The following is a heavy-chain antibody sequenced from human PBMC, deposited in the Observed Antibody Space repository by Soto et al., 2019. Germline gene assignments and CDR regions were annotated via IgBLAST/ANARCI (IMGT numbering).Heavy chain of an antibody. Sequence: GASVKVSCKASGYTFTSYYMHWVRQAPGQGLEWMGIINPSGGSTSYAQKFQGRVTMTRDTSTSTVYMELSSLRSEDTAVYYCARDSLIEYSSSSGYYFDYWGQGTLVTVS. CDR1: GYTFTSYY. J-gene: IGHJ4*02. CDR3: ARDSLIEYSSSSGYYFDY. CDR2: INPSGGST. D-gene: IGHD6-6*01. V-gene: IGHV1-46*01.